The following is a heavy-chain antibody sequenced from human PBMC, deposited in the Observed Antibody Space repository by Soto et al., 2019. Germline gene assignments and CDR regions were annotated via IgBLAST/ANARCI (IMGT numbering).Heavy chain of an antibody. CDR3: ARSRGSGSYFGGHWFDP. Sequence: ASVKVSCKASGYTFTSYNINWVRQATGQGLEWMGRMIPISGITNYAQKFQGRVTMTRNTSISTAYMELRSLRSEDPAVYYCARSRGSGSYFGGHWFDPWG. D-gene: IGHD3-10*01. CDR1: GYTFTSYN. V-gene: IGHV1-8*01. CDR2: MIPISGIT. J-gene: IGHJ5*02.